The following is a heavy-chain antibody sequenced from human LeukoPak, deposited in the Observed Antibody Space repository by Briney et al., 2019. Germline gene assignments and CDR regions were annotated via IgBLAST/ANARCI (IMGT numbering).Heavy chain of an antibody. CDR2: ISSYNGNT. CDR1: GYTLTNYC. D-gene: IGHD6-19*01. J-gene: IGHJ3*02. CDR3: ARRVAVARRDAFDI. Sequence: ASVTVSCKACGYTLTNYCISWVRQAPGQGLEWMGWISSYNGNTNYAQKLEGRVTMSTDTSTGTAYRELRSLRSDDTAVYYCARRVAVARRDAFDIWGQGTMVTVSS. V-gene: IGHV1-18*01.